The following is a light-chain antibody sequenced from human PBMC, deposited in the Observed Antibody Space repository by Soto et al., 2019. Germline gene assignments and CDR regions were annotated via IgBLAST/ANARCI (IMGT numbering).Light chain of an antibody. CDR2: AAS. CDR1: QGIASW. CDR3: QHYKMYSPWT. J-gene: IGKJ1*01. Sequence: DIQMTQSPSSVSASVGDRVTITCRASQGIASWLAWYQQKPGKAPKLLIYAASNLQSGVPSRFSGSGSGTEFTLTISSLQPDDFATYYCQHYKMYSPWTFGQGTKVDI. V-gene: IGKV1D-16*01.